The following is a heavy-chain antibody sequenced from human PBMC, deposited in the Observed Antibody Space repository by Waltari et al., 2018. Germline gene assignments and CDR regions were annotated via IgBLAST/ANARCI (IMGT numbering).Heavy chain of an antibody. D-gene: IGHD3-16*02. Sequence: QVQVVQSGAEVKNPGASVKVSCKVPGYTLYELSRPWLIQAPGKGAKWMGGFYPEQRETVYSQNFQGRVTITEDATTDTAYLQLTSLRPDDTAVYYCVTGRTMKSVGGILVIEHGLRAGYFQFWGQGTLVVVSS. J-gene: IGHJ1*01. CDR1: GYTLYELS. CDR2: FYPEQRET. V-gene: IGHV1-24*01. CDR3: VTGRTMKSVGGILVIEHGLRAGYFQF.